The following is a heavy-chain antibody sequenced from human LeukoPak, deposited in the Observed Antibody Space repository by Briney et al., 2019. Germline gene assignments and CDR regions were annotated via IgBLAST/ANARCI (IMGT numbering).Heavy chain of an antibody. CDR3: ARTHFDSLGWFDP. CDR2: IYHSGST. V-gene: IGHV4-39*07. D-gene: IGHD3-9*01. J-gene: IGHJ5*02. Sequence: PSETLSLTCTVSGGSMRSSNFYWGWIRQPPGKGLEWMGNIYHSGSTYYNPSVKSRVTVSVDVSSNRFSLHLTSVTAADTALYFCARTHFDSLGWFDPWGQGTLVTVSS. CDR1: GGSMRSSNFY.